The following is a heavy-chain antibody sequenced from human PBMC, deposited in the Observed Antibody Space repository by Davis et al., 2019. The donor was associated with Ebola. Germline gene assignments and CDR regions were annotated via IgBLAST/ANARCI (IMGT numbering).Heavy chain of an antibody. CDR2: IKQDESER. CDR3: ARGRDMDV. CDR1: GFNFRSYW. V-gene: IGHV3-7*03. Sequence: PGGSLRLSCAGSGFNFRSYWMTWVRQAPGKGLEWVANIKQDESERYYVDSVRGRFTISRDNAENSVYLQMNNLRAEDTALYYCARGRDMDVWGKGTTVSVSS. J-gene: IGHJ6*04.